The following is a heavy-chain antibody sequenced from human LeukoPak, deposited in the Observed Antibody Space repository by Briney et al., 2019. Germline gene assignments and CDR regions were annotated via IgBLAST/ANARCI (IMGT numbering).Heavy chain of an antibody. Sequence: PSETLSLTCTVSGGSISSYYWSWSRQPPGKGLEWIGYIYYSGSTNYNPSLKSRVTISVDTSKSQFSLKLSSVTAADTAVYYCARHLVVSRSWDYYYYGMDVWGKGTTVTVSS. D-gene: IGHD6-13*01. CDR3: ARHLVVSRSWDYYYYGMDV. J-gene: IGHJ6*04. V-gene: IGHV4-59*01. CDR2: IYYSGST. CDR1: GGSISSYY.